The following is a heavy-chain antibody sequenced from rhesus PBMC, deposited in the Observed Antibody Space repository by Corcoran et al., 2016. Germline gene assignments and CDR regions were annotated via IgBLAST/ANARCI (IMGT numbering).Heavy chain of an antibody. Sequence: QVQLQESGPGLVKPSETLSLTCAVSVYSIGSGYYWSWFRQPPGKGREWIGYITYSGLTSYNPSLKSRVTISRDTSKNQVSLKLSSVTAADTAVYYCARDGAEVEYWSDYYSFDYWGQGVLVTVSS. CDR2: ITYSGLT. CDR1: VYSIGSGYY. V-gene: IGHV4-122*02. CDR3: ARDGAEVEYWSDYYSFDY. J-gene: IGHJ4*01. D-gene: IGHD3-22*01.